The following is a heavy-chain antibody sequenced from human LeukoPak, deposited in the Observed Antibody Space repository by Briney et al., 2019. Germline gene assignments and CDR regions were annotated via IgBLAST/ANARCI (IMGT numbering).Heavy chain of an antibody. CDR3: LLGDCFAPYGIDV. CDR1: GFPFSNYS. CDR2: ISDSGGST. Sequence: GGPLIPSVSPSGFPFSNYSSNWLRQAPGKGLEYVSAISDSGGSTYYADSVKGRFTISRDNSKNTLYLQMSSLRAENTAVYVCLLGDCFAPYGIDVWGQGTTVTVSS. D-gene: IGHD5/OR15-5a*01. J-gene: IGHJ6*02. V-gene: IGHV3-64D*09.